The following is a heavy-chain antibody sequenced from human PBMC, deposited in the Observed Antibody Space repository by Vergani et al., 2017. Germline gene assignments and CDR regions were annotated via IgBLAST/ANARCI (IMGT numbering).Heavy chain of an antibody. CDR3: AKALGTLAGY. V-gene: IGHV3-23*01. D-gene: IGHD1-1*01. Sequence: EVQLLESGGGLVQPGGSLRLSCAASGFTFSSYAMSWVRQVPGKGLEWVSGISGSGGNTYYANSVKGRFTISRDNSKNTLYLQMNSLRADDTAVYYCAKALGTLAGYWGQGTLVTVSS. J-gene: IGHJ4*02. CDR2: ISGSGGNT. CDR1: GFTFSSYA.